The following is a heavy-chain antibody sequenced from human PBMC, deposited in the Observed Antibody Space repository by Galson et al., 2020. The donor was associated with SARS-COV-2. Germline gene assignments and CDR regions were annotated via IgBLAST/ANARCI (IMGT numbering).Heavy chain of an antibody. CDR3: ARVIGQRGLDS. CDR2: INVNSGGT. V-gene: IGHV1-2*02. D-gene: IGHD5-12*01. CDR1: GSPFSGYY. Sequence: ASVKVSCKASGSPFSGYYIHWVRQAPGQGLEWMGWINVNSGGTIYTQNFQGRVTMTRDTSISTAYMELTSLRSDDTAMYYCARVIGQRGLDSWGQGTLVTVSA. J-gene: IGHJ4*02.